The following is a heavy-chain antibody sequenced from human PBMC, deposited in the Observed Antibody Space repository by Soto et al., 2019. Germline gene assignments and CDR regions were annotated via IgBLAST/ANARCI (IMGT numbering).Heavy chain of an antibody. CDR2: IISIFGTT. Sequence: QVQLVQSGAEVKKPGSSVKVSCKASGGTFSSYVIGWVRQAPGQGLEWMGGIISIFGTTHYAQRFQGRVTITADESPSTAYMELSGLRSEDTAVYYCATPLAYAMRGWDGLDVWGQGTTVTVSS. CDR1: GGTFSSYV. V-gene: IGHV1-69*01. J-gene: IGHJ6*02. CDR3: ATPLAYAMRGWDGLDV. D-gene: IGHD2-8*01.